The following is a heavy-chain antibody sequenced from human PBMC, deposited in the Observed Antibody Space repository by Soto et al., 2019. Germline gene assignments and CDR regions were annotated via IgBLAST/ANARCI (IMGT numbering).Heavy chain of an antibody. CDR1: GGSVSSSYYY. Sequence: PSETLSLTCTVSGGSVSSSYYYWSWIRQPPGKGLEWIGYIYYSGSTNYNPSLKSRVTMSIDTSKNQFSLKLSSVTAADTAVYYCATGSSGWYVDFDYWGHGALVTVSS. V-gene: IGHV4-61*01. CDR2: IYYSGST. J-gene: IGHJ4*01. CDR3: ATGSSGWYVDFDY. D-gene: IGHD6-19*01.